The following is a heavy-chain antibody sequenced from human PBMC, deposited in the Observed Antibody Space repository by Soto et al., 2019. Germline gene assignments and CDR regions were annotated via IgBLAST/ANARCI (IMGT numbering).Heavy chain of an antibody. V-gene: IGHV4-4*02. CDR1: GGSMTSSNW. CDR2: AHHSGRT. J-gene: IGHJ4*02. D-gene: IGHD1-26*01. CDR3: ARSEATGLDH. Sequence: SETLSLTCTVSGGSMTSSNWWNWVRQSLGKGLEWIGEAHHSGRTNYNPSLKSRVTISVDKAKNHFSLKLSSVTAADTAVYYCARSEATGLDHWGQGTLVTVSS.